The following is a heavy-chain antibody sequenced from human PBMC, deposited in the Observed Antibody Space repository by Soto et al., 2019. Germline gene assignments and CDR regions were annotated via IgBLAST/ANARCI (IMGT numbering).Heavy chain of an antibody. CDR3: ARDHGRHYRFYMDV. CDR2: IWYDGSNK. V-gene: IGHV3-33*01. D-gene: IGHD4-4*01. Sequence: PGGSLRLSCAASGFTFSSYGMHWVRQAPGKGLEWVAVIWYDGSNKYYADSVKGRFTISRDNSKNTLYLQMNSLRAEDTAVYYCARDHGRHYRFYMDVWGKGTTVTVSS. J-gene: IGHJ6*03. CDR1: GFTFSSYG.